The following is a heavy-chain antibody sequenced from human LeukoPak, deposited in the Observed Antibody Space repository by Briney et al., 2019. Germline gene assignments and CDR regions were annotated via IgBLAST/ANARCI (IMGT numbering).Heavy chain of an antibody. V-gene: IGHV3-23*01. CDR1: GFTSSNFA. CDR2: IIGSGGST. CDR3: AKGYGFTNWFDP. J-gene: IGHJ5*02. Sequence: GGSLRLSCAASGFTSSNFAMSWVRQAPGKGLEWVSGIIGSGGSTYYADSVKGRFTISRDNSKNTLYLQMNSLRAEDTAVYYCAKGYGFTNWFDPWGQGTLVTVSS. D-gene: IGHD1-1*01.